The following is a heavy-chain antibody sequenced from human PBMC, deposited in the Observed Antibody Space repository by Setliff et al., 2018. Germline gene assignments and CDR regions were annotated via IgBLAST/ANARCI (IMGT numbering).Heavy chain of an antibody. CDR1: GFTFSDYY. Sequence: GGSLRLSCATSGFTFSDYYMSWIRQTPGKGLEWVAYISSSGSLIYYPDSVKGRFTISRDNAKKSVDLQMNSLRAEDTAVYYCATKAVAGTGGQEPLVTVSS. CDR2: ISSSGSLI. J-gene: IGHJ4*02. CDR3: ATKAVAGT. V-gene: IGHV3-11*01. D-gene: IGHD6-19*01.